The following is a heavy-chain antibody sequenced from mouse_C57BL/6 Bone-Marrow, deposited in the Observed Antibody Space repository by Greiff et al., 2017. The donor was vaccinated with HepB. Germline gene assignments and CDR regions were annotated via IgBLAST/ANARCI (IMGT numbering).Heavy chain of an antibody. CDR2: IDPETGGT. J-gene: IGHJ3*01. D-gene: IGHD1-2*01. Sequence: QVQLQQSGAELVRPGASVTLSCKASGYTFTDYEMHWVKQTPVHGLEWIGAIDPETGGTAYNQKFKGKAILTADKSSSTAYMELRSLTSEDSAVYYCTRKGNYGFWFAYWGQGTLVTVSA. CDR3: TRKGNYGFWFAY. V-gene: IGHV1-15*01. CDR1: GYTFTDYE.